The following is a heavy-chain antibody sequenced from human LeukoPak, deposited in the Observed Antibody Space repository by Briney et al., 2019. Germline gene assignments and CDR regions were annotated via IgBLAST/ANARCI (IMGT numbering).Heavy chain of an antibody. CDR2: IKQDGSEK. CDR3: ARPNYYYDISGYWTPWAFDY. V-gene: IGHV3-7*01. CDR1: GVTFNNDS. Sequence: PGRTLRLSCAVSGVTFNNDSMNWGCQAPGKGLGWVSNIKQDGSEKYYVDSVKGRFTISRDNDKKSLYLQMNSLRAEDTAVYYCARPNYYYDISGYWTPWAFDYWGQGTLVSVSS. J-gene: IGHJ4*02. D-gene: IGHD3-22*01.